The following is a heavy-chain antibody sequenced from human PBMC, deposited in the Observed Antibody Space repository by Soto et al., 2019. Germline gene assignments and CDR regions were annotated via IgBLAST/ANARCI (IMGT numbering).Heavy chain of an antibody. D-gene: IGHD3-22*01. CDR3: AKDRYYDSSGYYY. V-gene: IGHV3-23*01. Sequence: GGSLRLSCAASGFTFSDYAMAWVRQAPGKGLEWVSSTSGRGDGTYYAGSVKGRFTISRDNSKNTVYLQMNSLRAEDTAVYYCAKDRYYDSSGYYYFGQGTLVTVSS. CDR1: GFTFSDYA. CDR2: TSGRGDGT. J-gene: IGHJ4*02.